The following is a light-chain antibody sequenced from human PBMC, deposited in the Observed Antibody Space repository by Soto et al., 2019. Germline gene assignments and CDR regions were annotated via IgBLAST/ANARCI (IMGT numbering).Light chain of an antibody. CDR1: QSVSSN. CDR2: GAS. Sequence: ISMKQSPATLAVSAGERATLSCRASQSVSSNLAWYQQKPGQAPRLLIYGASTRATGIPASFSGSGSGTEFTLTISSLQYEDFAVYYCQQYNNWPPITFGQGTRLEIK. V-gene: IGKV3-15*01. J-gene: IGKJ5*01. CDR3: QQYNNWPPIT.